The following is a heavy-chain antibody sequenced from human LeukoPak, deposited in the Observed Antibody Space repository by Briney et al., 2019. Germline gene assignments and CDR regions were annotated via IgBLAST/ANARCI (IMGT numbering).Heavy chain of an antibody. CDR1: GYTFTSYG. J-gene: IGHJ4*02. CDR2: ISAYNGNT. V-gene: IGHV1-18*01. Sequence: GASVKVSCKASGYTFTSYGISWVRQAPGQGLEWMGWISAYNGNTNSAQNLRGRVTMTADTSTRTAYMELRSLRSDDTAVYYCARANDQLYYFDFWGQGTLVTVSS. CDR3: ARANDQLYYFDF. D-gene: IGHD3-16*01.